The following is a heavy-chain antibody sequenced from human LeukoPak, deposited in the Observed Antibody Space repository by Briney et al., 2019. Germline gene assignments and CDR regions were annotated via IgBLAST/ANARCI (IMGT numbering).Heavy chain of an antibody. D-gene: IGHD1-1*01. CDR1: GGTFTSYA. CDR2: IIPILGIA. J-gene: IGHJ5*02. CDR3: ARDNSGLVMNWNDGGDP. V-gene: IGHV1-69*04. Sequence: SVTVSCKASGGTFTSYAISWVRQAPGQGLEWMGRIIPILGIANYAQEFQGRVTITADKSTSTAYMELSSLRSEDTAVYYCARDNSGLVMNWNDGGDPWGQGTLVTVSS.